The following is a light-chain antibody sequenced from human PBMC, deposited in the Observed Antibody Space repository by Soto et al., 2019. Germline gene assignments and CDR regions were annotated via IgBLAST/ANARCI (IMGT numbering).Light chain of an antibody. CDR2: DVS. J-gene: IGLJ2*01. CDR1: SSDVGGYNY. Sequence: QSALTQPRSVSGSPGQSVTISCTGTSSDVGGYNYVSWYQQHPGKAPKLMIYDVSKRPSAVPDRFSGSKSGNTASLTISGLQAEDEAGYYCCSYAGSYTLVFGGGTKLTVL. CDR3: CSYAGSYTLV. V-gene: IGLV2-11*01.